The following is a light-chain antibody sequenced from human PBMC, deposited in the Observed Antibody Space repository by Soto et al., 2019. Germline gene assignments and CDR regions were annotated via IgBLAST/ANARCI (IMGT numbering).Light chain of an antibody. Sequence: QSVLTQPPSASGSPGQSVTISCTGTSSDVGGYNYVSWYQQHPGKAPKPMIYEVSKRPSGVPDRFSGSKSGNTASLTVSGLQAEDEADYYCSSYAGSNMGVFGGGTKLTVL. J-gene: IGLJ2*01. CDR3: SSYAGSNMGV. CDR2: EVS. CDR1: SSDVGGYNY. V-gene: IGLV2-8*01.